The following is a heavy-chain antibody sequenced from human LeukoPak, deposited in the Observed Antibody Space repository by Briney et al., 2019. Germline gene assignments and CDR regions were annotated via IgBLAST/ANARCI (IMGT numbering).Heavy chain of an antibody. CDR3: AKVVVPAAFDY. Sequence: GGSLRLSCAASGFTLSTYWMHWVRQAPGKGPVWVSRISGDGSGTTYADSVKGRFTISRDNSKNTLYLQMNSLRAEDTAVYYCAKVVVPAAFDYWGQGTLVTVSS. D-gene: IGHD2-2*01. V-gene: IGHV3-74*01. J-gene: IGHJ4*02. CDR1: GFTLSTYW. CDR2: ISGDGSGT.